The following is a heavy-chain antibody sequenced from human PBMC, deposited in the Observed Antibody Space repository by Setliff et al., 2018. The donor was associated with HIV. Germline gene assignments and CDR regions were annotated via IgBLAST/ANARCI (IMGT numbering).Heavy chain of an antibody. V-gene: IGHV1-69*05. J-gene: IGHJ6*02. CDR3: AGSRDGYTVGMDV. Sequence: ASVKVSCKASGDTFSSYAISWVRQAPGQGLEWMGGIIPIFGTANYAQKFQGRVTITTDESTSTAYMELSSLRSEDTAVYYCAGSRDGYTVGMDVWGQGTTVTVSS. CDR1: GDTFSSYA. CDR2: IIPIFGTA. D-gene: IGHD5-12*01.